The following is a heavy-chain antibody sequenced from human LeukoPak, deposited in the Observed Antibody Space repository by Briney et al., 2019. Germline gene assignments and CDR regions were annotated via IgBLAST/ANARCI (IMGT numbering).Heavy chain of an antibody. CDR3: ARVGYYYDSGGYYDAFDI. CDR1: GGSISSYY. CDR2: IHYSGST. D-gene: IGHD3-22*01. Sequence: SETLSLTCTVSGGSISSYYWSWIRQPPGKGLEWIGYIHYSGSTNYNPPLKSRVTISVDTSKNQFSLKLSSVTAADTAVYYCARVGYYYDSGGYYDAFDIWGQGTMVTVSS. V-gene: IGHV4-59*01. J-gene: IGHJ3*02.